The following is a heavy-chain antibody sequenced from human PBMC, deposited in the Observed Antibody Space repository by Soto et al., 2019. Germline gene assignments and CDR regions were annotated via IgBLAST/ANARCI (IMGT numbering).Heavy chain of an antibody. CDR3: ARQDDFWSGYSDY. D-gene: IGHD3-3*01. J-gene: IGHJ4*02. V-gene: IGHV1-3*05. CDR1: GYTFTSYA. Sequence: QVQLVQSGAEEKKPGASVKVSCKASGYTFTSYAMHWVRQAPGQRLEWLGWINAGNGYTKYSQKFQGRVTITRDTSASTGYMELFSLESADTAVYYCARQDDFWSGYSDYWGQGTLITVSS. CDR2: INAGNGYT.